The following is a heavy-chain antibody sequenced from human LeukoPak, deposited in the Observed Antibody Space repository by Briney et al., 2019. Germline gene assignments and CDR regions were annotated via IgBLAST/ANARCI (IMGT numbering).Heavy chain of an antibody. Sequence: SQTLSLTCAISGDSVSNKDAAWNWIRESPSRGLEWVGRTFYRSKWYNDYAVSVKGRIIVSADTSKNQFSLHLNSVTPDDTAVYYCGRTVGYFDYWGQGILVTVSS. J-gene: IGHJ4*02. CDR3: GRTVGYFDY. CDR2: TFYRSKWYN. CDR1: GDSVSNKDAA. V-gene: IGHV6-1*01. D-gene: IGHD2-15*01.